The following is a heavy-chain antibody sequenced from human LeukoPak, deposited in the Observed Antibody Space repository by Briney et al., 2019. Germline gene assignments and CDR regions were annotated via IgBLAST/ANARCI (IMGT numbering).Heavy chain of an antibody. Sequence: PSETLSLTCAVYGGSFSGYYWSWIRQPPGKGLEWIGEINHSGSTNYNPSLKSRVTISVDTSKNQFSLKLSSVTAAGTAVYYCARGVYDYVWGSYRFPNWFDPWGQGTLVTVSS. CDR2: INHSGST. V-gene: IGHV4-34*01. CDR1: GGSFSGYY. CDR3: ARGVYDYVWGSYRFPNWFDP. J-gene: IGHJ5*02. D-gene: IGHD3-16*02.